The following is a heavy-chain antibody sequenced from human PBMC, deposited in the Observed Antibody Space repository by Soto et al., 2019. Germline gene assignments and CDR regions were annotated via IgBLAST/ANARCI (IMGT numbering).Heavy chain of an antibody. CDR2: IYYSGST. CDR3: ARAVGDYYYYYYMDV. Sequence: LPETLSLTCTVSGGSISSYYWSWIRQPPRKVLVWIGYIYYSGSTNYNPSLKSRVTISVDTSKNQFSLKLSSVTAADTAVYYCARAVGDYYYYYYMDVWGKGTTVTVSS. D-gene: IGHD4-17*01. V-gene: IGHV4-59*01. J-gene: IGHJ6*03. CDR1: GGSISSYY.